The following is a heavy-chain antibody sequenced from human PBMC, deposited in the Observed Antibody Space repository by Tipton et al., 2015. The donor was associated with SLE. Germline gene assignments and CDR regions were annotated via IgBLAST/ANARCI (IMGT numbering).Heavy chain of an antibody. Sequence: TLSLTCTVSGGSISSRSYYWSWIRQPPGKGLEWIGEINDSGSTNYNPSIKSRVTISVDTSKNQFSLKLSSVTAADTAVYYCARDNCSSTSCYGGFDPWGQGTLVTVSS. J-gene: IGHJ5*02. CDR2: INDSGST. D-gene: IGHD2-2*01. CDR3: ARDNCSSTSCYGGFDP. CDR1: GGSISSRSYY. V-gene: IGHV4-39*07.